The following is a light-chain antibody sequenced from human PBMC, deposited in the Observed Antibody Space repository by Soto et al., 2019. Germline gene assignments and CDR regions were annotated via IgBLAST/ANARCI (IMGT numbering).Light chain of an antibody. CDR2: DVT. J-gene: IGLJ1*01. Sequence: QSALTQPASVSGSPGQSITISFTGTSGDVGGYNFVSWYQQYPGKAPKLMIHDVTARPSGVSIRFSGSKSGTTASLTISGLQPEDEADYYCCSYASSTSYVFGTGTKVTVL. CDR3: CSYASSTSYV. V-gene: IGLV2-14*01. CDR1: SGDVGGYNF.